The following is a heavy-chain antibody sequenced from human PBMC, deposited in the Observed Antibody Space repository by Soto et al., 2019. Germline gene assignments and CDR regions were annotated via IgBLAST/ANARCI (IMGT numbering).Heavy chain of an antibody. Sequence: VSVQVSCKASGYTFTRYYMHWVRQAPGQGLEWMGWINPNSCGTNYAQKFQGRVTMTRDTSLSQAHMELCRLRVDDTAVYYCARTFRVGTSNYWGQGTLVTVSS. D-gene: IGHD1-26*01. CDR1: GYTFTRYY. CDR3: ARTFRVGTSNY. J-gene: IGHJ4*02. CDR2: INPNSCGT. V-gene: IGHV1-2*02.